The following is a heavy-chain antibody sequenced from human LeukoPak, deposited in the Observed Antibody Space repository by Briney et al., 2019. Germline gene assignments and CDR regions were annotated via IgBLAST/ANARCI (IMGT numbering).Heavy chain of an antibody. CDR1: GFTSSSYS. Sequence: PGGSLRLSCAASGFTSSSYSMNWVRQAPGKGLEWVSSISSSSSYIYYADSVKGRFTISRDNAKNSLYLQMNSLRAEDTAVYYCAKSSSSWPRDYFDYWGQGTLVTVSS. CDR2: ISSSSSYI. D-gene: IGHD6-13*01. J-gene: IGHJ4*02. V-gene: IGHV3-21*01. CDR3: AKSSSSWPRDYFDY.